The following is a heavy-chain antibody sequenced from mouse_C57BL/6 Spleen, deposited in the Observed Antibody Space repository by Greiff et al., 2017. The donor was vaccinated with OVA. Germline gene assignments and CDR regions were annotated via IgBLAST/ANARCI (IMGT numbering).Heavy chain of an antibody. CDR3: ARDGYGGFAY. Sequence: VQLKESGPELVKPGASVKISCKASGYSFTGYYMNWVKQSPEKSLEWIGGINPSTGGTTYNQKFKAKATLTVDKSSSTAYMQLKSLTSEDSAVYYCARDGYGGFAYWGQGTLVTVSA. D-gene: IGHD2-2*01. CDR1: GYSFTGYY. V-gene: IGHV1-42*01. CDR2: INPSTGGT. J-gene: IGHJ3*01.